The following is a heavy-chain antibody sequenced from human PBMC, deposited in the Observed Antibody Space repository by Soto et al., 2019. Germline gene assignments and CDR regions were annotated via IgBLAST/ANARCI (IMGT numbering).Heavy chain of an antibody. D-gene: IGHD2-2*01. J-gene: IGHJ5*02. CDR2: IYYSGST. V-gene: IGHV4-39*01. CDR1: GGSISSSSYY. CDR3: ARRGDIVVVPAANATGVPVET. Sequence: SETLSLTCTVSGGSISSSSYYWGWIRQPPGKGLEWIGSIYYSGSTYYNPSLKSRVTISVDTSKNQFSLKLSSVTAADTAVYYCARRGDIVVVPAANATGVPVETWGQGTLVTVSS.